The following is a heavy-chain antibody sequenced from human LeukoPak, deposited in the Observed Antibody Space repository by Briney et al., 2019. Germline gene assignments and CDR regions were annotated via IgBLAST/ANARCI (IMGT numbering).Heavy chain of an antibody. Sequence: PSETLSLTCAVYGGSFSGYYWSWIRQPPGKGLEWIGEINHSGSTNYNPSLKSRVTISVDTSKNQFSLKLSSVTAADTAVYYCARALSDTAMDRAPYYFDYWGQGTLVTVSS. CDR3: ARALSDTAMDRAPYYFDY. CDR1: GGSFSGYY. J-gene: IGHJ4*02. CDR2: INHSGST. V-gene: IGHV4-34*01. D-gene: IGHD5-18*01.